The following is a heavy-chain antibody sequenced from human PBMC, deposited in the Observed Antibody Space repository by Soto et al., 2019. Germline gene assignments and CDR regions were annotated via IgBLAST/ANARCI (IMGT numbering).Heavy chain of an antibody. V-gene: IGHV3-33*01. Sequence: GGSLRLSCAASGFTFSSYGMHWVRQAPGKGLEWVAVIWYDGSNKYYADSVKGRFTISRDNSKNTLYLQMNSLRAEDTAVYYCARDYGSGSYCIDYWGQGTLVTVSS. CDR1: GFTFSSYG. CDR3: ARDYGSGSYCIDY. J-gene: IGHJ4*02. CDR2: IWYDGSNK. D-gene: IGHD3-10*01.